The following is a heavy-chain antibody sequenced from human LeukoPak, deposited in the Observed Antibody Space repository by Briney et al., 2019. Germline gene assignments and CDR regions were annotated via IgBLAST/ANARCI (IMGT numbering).Heavy chain of an antibody. J-gene: IGHJ5*02. CDR1: GYTFTSYG. V-gene: IGHV1-18*01. Sequence: APVKVSCKASGYTFTSYGISWVRQAPGQGLEWMGWISAHNGNTNYVQKLQGRVTTTTDTSTSTAYMELRSRRSDDTAVYYCARLYYDILTGYHNWFDPWGQGTLVTVSS. D-gene: IGHD3-9*01. CDR2: ISAHNGNT. CDR3: ARLYYDILTGYHNWFDP.